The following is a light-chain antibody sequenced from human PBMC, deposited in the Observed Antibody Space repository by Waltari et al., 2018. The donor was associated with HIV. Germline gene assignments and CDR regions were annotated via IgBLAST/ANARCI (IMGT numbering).Light chain of an antibody. V-gene: IGKV1-5*03. Sequence: DIQLTQSPSTLSASVGDRFPITCRASQSISTWLAWYQQKPGKAPKLRIYKASSLEAGVPSRFSGSGSGTEFTLTISSLQPDDVATYYCQQYNTYARTFGQGTKLEIK. CDR1: QSISTW. J-gene: IGKJ2*01. CDR3: QQYNTYART. CDR2: KAS.